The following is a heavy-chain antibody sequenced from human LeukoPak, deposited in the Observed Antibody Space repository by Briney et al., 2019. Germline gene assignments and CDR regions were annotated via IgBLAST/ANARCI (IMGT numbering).Heavy chain of an antibody. CDR3: AIISRGGHFDY. Sequence: ASVKVSCKVSGYTLTELSMHWVRQAPGKGLEWMGGFYPEDGETLYAQKLQGRVTMTEDTSTDTAYMELSSLRSEDTAVYYCAIISRGGHFDYWGQGTLVTVSS. V-gene: IGHV1-24*01. CDR2: FYPEDGET. J-gene: IGHJ4*02. CDR1: GYTLTELS. D-gene: IGHD3-10*01.